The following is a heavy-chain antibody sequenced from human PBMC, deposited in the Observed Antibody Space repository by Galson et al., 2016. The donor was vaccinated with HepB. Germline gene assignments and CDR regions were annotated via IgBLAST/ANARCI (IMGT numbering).Heavy chain of an antibody. J-gene: IGHJ4*02. V-gene: IGHV1-46*01. CDR3: ARAQRRTDSSGWNYFDY. CDR1: GYTFTSYY. CDR2: INPSGGST. Sequence: SVKVSCKASGYTFTSYYIHWVRQAPGQGLEWMGVINPSGGSTNYAQKFLGRVTMTTDTSTSTVYMELSILRSEDTAVYYCARAQRRTDSSGWNYFDYGGQGTLVTVSS. D-gene: IGHD6-19*01.